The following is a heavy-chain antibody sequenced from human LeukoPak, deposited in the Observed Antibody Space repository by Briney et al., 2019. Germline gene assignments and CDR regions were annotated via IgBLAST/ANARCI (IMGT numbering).Heavy chain of an antibody. CDR2: ISPSSTYT. CDR3: ARGHYDMDV. J-gene: IGHJ6*02. CDR1: GXIFCVFY. V-gene: IGHV3-11*06. Sequence: GGSLRLSCAASGXIFCVFYMTRLPQAPGKGLECLSHISPSSTYTNFADSVKGRFTLSRDKANNYLYLQMNSLRAEDTAVYYCARGHYDMDVWGQGTTVTVSS.